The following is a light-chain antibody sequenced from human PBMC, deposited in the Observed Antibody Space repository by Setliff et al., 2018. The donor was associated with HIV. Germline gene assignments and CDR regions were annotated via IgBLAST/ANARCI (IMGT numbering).Light chain of an antibody. CDR1: ELSKQY. V-gene: IGLV3-25*03. Sequence: SYELTQPPSVSVSPGQTARITCSGDELSKQYAFWYQQKPGQAPVLVISKDSERPSGIPERFSGSGSGTTVTLTISGVQAEDEADYYCQSADSSDLMVFGTGTKVTVL. CDR2: KDS. CDR3: QSADSSDLMV. J-gene: IGLJ1*01.